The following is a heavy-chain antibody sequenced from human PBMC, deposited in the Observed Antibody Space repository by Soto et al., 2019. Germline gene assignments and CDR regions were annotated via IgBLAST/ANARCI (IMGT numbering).Heavy chain of an antibody. Sequence: SGGSLRLSCAASGFTFSRYEMNWVRQAPGKGPEWISYISTSGSTIYYADSVKGRFTISRDNAKNSLYLQVNSLRAEDTAVYYCARELAAAGSFDYWGQGTLVTVSS. J-gene: IGHJ4*02. CDR1: GFTFSRYE. CDR2: ISTSGSTI. CDR3: ARELAAAGSFDY. V-gene: IGHV3-48*03. D-gene: IGHD6-13*01.